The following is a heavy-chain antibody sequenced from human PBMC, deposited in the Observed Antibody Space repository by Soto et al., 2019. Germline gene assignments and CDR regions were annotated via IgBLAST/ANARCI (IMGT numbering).Heavy chain of an antibody. Sequence: EVQLLESGGGLVQPGGSLRLSCAASGFTFSSYAMSWVRQAPGKGLEWVSAISGSGGITYYADSVKGRFTISRFNSKNSRYLQMNSLIAEDTDVYYCEKDLVLVSYYDSSGYFDYWGQGTLVTVSS. CDR3: EKDLVLVSYYDSSGYFDY. V-gene: IGHV3-23*01. D-gene: IGHD3-22*01. CDR2: ISGSGGIT. J-gene: IGHJ4*02. CDR1: GFTFSSYA.